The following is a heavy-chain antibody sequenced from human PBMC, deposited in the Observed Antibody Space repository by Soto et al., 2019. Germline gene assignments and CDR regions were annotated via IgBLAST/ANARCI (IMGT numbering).Heavy chain of an antibody. Sequence: QVHLVQSGAEVKKPGASVKVSCKGSGYAFTTYGITWVRQAPGQGLEWMGWISAHNGKTNYAQKLQGRVTVTRDTSTSTAYMELRSLGSDDTAVYYCARGRYGDYWGQGALVTVSS. CDR2: ISAHNGKT. D-gene: IGHD1-1*01. CDR1: GYAFTTYG. V-gene: IGHV1-18*01. J-gene: IGHJ4*02. CDR3: ARGRYGDY.